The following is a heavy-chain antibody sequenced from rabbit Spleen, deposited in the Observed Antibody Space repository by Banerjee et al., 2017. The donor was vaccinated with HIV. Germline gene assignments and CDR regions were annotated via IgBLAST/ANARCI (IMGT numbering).Heavy chain of an antibody. CDR3: ARDILAANGVWGYGFDL. J-gene: IGHJ4*01. D-gene: IGHD3-1*01. CDR2: IYAGSSGST. V-gene: IGHV1S45*01. CDR1: GFSFSSSYW. Sequence: EESGGGLVQPEGSLTLTCTASGFSFSSSYWICWVRQAPGKGLEWIACIYAGSSGSTYYASWAKGRFTISKTSSTTVTLQMTSLTAADTATYFCARDILAANGVWGYGFDLWGQGTLVTVS.